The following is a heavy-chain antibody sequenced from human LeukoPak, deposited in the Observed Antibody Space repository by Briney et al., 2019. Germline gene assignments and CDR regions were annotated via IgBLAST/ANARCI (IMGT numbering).Heavy chain of an antibody. V-gene: IGHV1-69*04. CDR3: ARGVVRTVSWFDP. Sequence: SVKVSCKASGGTFSSYAISWVRQAPGQGLEWMGRIIPILGIANYAQKFQGRVTITADKSTSAAYMELSNLRSEDTAVYYCARGVVRTVSWFDPWGQGTLVTVSS. CDR1: GGTFSSYA. J-gene: IGHJ5*02. CDR2: IIPILGIA. D-gene: IGHD3-10*02.